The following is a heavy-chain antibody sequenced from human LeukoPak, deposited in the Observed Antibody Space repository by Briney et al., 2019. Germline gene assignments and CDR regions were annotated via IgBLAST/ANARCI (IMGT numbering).Heavy chain of an antibody. V-gene: IGHV3-23*01. CDR2: ITGGDGAT. Sequence: GGSLRLSCGASGFTFGNYGISWVRQLPGKGLEWISSITGGDGATYYADSVKGRFTISRDNSKNMLFLQMDSLSAEDTAVYYCAKLFRLSAWYFHYWGQGTLVSVSS. J-gene: IGHJ4*02. D-gene: IGHD6-13*01. CDR3: AKLFRLSAWYFHY. CDR1: GFTFGNYG.